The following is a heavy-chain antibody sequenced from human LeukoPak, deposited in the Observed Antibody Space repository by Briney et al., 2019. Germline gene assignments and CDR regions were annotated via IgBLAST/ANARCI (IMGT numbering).Heavy chain of an antibody. Sequence: GGSLRLSCAASGFTFSSYEMNWVRQAPGKGLEWVSYISSSGSTIYYADSVKGRFTISRDNAKNSLYLQMNSLRAEDMAVYYCASDDFLFDYWGQGTLVTVSS. CDR1: GFTFSSYE. V-gene: IGHV3-48*03. CDR3: ASDDFLFDY. D-gene: IGHD3-3*01. J-gene: IGHJ4*02. CDR2: ISSSGSTI.